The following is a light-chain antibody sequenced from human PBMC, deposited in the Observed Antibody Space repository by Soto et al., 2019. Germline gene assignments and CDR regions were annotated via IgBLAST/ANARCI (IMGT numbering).Light chain of an antibody. CDR2: DVS. CDR1: SSDIGRYTY. CDR3: CSYAGTYTFRVI. V-gene: IGLV2-11*01. J-gene: IGLJ2*01. Sequence: QSALAQPRSVSGSPGQSVTISCTGTSSDIGRYTYVSWYQQHPGKAPKLIIYDVSQRPSGVPDRFSGSKSGNTASLTISGLQAEDEADYYCCSYAGTYTFRVIFGGGTKLTVL.